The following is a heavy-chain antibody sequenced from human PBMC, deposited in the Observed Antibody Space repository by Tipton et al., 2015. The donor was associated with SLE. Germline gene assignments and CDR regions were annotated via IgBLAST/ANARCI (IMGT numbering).Heavy chain of an antibody. D-gene: IGHD1-26*01. CDR1: GGSISSSRYS. J-gene: IGHJ4*02. CDR3: VSRPDSGSLHYFDC. Sequence: TLSLTCAVSGGSISSSRYSWGWIRQPPGKGLEWIGSIYYSGNTHYNPSLKSRVTMFLDTSKNQFSLKLTSLTAADTAVYYCVSRPDSGSLHYFDCWGQGTLVTVSS. V-gene: IGHV4-39*07. CDR2: IYYSGNT.